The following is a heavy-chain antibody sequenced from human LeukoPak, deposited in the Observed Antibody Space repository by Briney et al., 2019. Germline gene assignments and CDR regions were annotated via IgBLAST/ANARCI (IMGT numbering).Heavy chain of an antibody. Sequence: PSETLSLTSTVSGGSISSYYWSWIRQPPGKGLEWIGYIYYSGSTNYNPSLKSRVTISVDTSKNQFSLKLSSVTAADTAVYYCARGPRATRYGYCSGGSCSDWFDPWGQGTLVTVSS. CDR3: ARGPRATRYGYCSGGSCSDWFDP. CDR1: GGSISSYY. CDR2: IYYSGST. J-gene: IGHJ5*02. V-gene: IGHV4-59*01. D-gene: IGHD2-15*01.